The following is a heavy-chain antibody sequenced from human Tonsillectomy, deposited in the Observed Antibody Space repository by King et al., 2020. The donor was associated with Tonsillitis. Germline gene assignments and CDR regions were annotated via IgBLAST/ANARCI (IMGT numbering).Heavy chain of an antibody. CDR2: IKSKTDGGTT. Sequence: VQLVESGGGLVKPGGSLRLSCAASGFTFSNAWMSWVRQAPGKGLEWVGRIKSKTDGGTTDYAAPVKGRFTISRDDSKNTLYLQMNSLKTEDTAVYYCTTAAATIFGVVIKEVDYWAREPWSPSPQ. D-gene: IGHD3-3*01. CDR3: TTAAATIFGVVIKEVDY. V-gene: IGHV3-15*01. CDR1: GFTFSNAW. J-gene: IGHJ4*02.